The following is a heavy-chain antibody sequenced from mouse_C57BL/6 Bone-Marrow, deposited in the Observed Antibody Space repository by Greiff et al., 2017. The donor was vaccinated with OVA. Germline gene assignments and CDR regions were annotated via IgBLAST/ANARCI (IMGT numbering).Heavy chain of an antibody. J-gene: IGHJ3*01. V-gene: IGHV1-66*01. CDR3: ARDYGNYPFAY. Sequence: QVQLQQSGPELVKPGASVKISCKASGYSFTSYYIHWVKQRPGQGLEWIGWIYPGSGKTKYNEKFKGKATLTADTSSSTAYMQLSSLTSEDSAVYYCARDYGNYPFAYWGQGTLVTVSA. D-gene: IGHD2-1*01. CDR1: GYSFTSYY. CDR2: IYPGSGKT.